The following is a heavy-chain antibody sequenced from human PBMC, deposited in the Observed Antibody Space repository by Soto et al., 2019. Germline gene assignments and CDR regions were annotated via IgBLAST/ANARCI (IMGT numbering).Heavy chain of an antibody. V-gene: IGHV4-30-2*01. D-gene: IGHD3-10*01. Sequence: SETLSLTCAVSGGSISSGGYSWRWIRQPPGKALEWIGYIYHSGSTYYNSSLKSRVTISVDRSKNQFSLKLSSVTDADTAVYYCASITSPWGQGTLVTVSS. J-gene: IGHJ5*02. CDR2: IYHSGST. CDR3: ASITSP. CDR1: GGSISSGGYS.